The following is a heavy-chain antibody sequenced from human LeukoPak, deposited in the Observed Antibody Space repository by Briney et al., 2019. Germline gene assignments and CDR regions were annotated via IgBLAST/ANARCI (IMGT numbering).Heavy chain of an antibody. Sequence: KPGGSLRLSCAASGFTFSSYGMHWVRQAPGKGLEWVSSISSSGSYIYYADSVKGRFTISRDNAKNSLYLQMNSLRAEDTAVYYCARAKATVPKKSYAFDIWGQGTMVTVSS. V-gene: IGHV3-21*01. J-gene: IGHJ3*02. CDR1: GFTFSSYG. CDR3: ARAKATVPKKSYAFDI. D-gene: IGHD4-17*01. CDR2: ISSSGSYI.